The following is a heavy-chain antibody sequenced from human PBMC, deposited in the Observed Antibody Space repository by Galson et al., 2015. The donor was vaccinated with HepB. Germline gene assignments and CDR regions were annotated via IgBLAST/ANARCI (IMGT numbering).Heavy chain of an antibody. Sequence: SLRLSCAASGFTFSTYAMSWVRQAPGKGLEWVSTISASGGSTYYADSVKGRFTISRDNSKNTLYLQMNSLRAEDTAVYYCAKPGGGPKREFDYWGQGTLVTVSS. J-gene: IGHJ4*02. CDR1: GFTFSTYA. CDR2: ISASGGST. CDR3: AKPGGGPKREFDY. D-gene: IGHD2-8*02. V-gene: IGHV3-23*01.